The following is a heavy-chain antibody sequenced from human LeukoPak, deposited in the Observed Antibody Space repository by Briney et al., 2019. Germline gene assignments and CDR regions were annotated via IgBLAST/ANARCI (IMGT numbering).Heavy chain of an antibody. CDR2: IKQDGGEK. J-gene: IGHJ4*02. Sequence: GGSLRLSCAASGLTFSSYWMSWVRQAPGKGLEWVANIKQDGGEKNYVDSVKGRFTIPRDNAKNSLYLQMNSLRAEDTAVYYCARGGGSPGHWGQGTLVTVSS. D-gene: IGHD1-26*01. CDR3: ARGGGSPGH. CDR1: GLTFSSYW. V-gene: IGHV3-7*04.